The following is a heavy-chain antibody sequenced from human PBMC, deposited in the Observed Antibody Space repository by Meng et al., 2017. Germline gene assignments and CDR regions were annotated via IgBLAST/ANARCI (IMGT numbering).Heavy chain of an antibody. CDR3: ASALIYGDYGSYYDYYYCMDV. D-gene: IGHD4-17*01. CDR1: GFTLSRYE. Sequence: TPCDASGFTLSRYEMNWDRQAPGTGLERGSYISSSGSTIYYANPVQGRFTISRDNTKKSLYLQMISLRAEDTAVYYWASALIYGDYGSYYDYYYCMDVWGQGTTVTVSS. J-gene: IGHJ6*02. V-gene: IGHV3-48*03. CDR2: ISSSGSTI.